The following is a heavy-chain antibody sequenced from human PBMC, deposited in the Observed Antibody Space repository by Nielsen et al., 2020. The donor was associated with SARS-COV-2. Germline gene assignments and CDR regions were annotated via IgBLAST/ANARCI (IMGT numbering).Heavy chain of an antibody. CDR1: GYTFTSYA. CDR2: INAGNGNT. V-gene: IGHV1-3*01. J-gene: IGHJ6*03. D-gene: IGHD1-26*01. Sequence: ASVKVSCKASGYTFTSYAMHWVRQAPGQRLEWMGWINAGNGNTKYSQKFQGRVTITRDTSASTAYMELSSLRSEYTAVYYCARDLVVGATTWYYMDVWGKGTTVTVSS. CDR3: ARDLVVGATTWYYMDV.